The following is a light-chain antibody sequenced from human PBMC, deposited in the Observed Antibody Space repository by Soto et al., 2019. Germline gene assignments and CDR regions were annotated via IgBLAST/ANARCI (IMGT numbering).Light chain of an antibody. CDR3: HQRSKWPLT. CDR2: DAS. J-gene: IGKJ4*01. CDR1: QSVNSH. V-gene: IGKV3-11*01. Sequence: IVMTQSPATLSVSPGERVTFSCRASQSVNSHLGWYQQQPGQAPRLLIYDASNRATGIPARFSGSGSGTDFTLTISNLEPEDFAVYYCHQRSKWPLTFGGGTKVDI.